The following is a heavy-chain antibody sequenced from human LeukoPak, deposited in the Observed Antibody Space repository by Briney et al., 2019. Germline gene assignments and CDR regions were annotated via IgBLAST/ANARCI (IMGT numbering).Heavy chain of an antibody. CDR3: AKGGTYSSGPFDY. D-gene: IGHD6-19*01. CDR2: ISSSGGYT. J-gene: IGHJ4*02. V-gene: IGHV3-23*01. CDR1: GFTFSSYA. Sequence: GGSLRLSCAASGFTFSSYAMSWVRQAPGEGLEWVSAISSSGGYTYNADSVKGRFSISRDNSKNTLYLQMNSLRADDTAVYCCAKGGTYSSGPFDYWGQGTLVTVSS.